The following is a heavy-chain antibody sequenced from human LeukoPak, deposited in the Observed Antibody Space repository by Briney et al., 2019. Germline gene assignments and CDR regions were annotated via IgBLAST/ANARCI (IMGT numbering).Heavy chain of an antibody. CDR3: ARAARLDY. CDR2: IYSGGST. CDR1: GFTVSSND. Sequence: QAGGSLRLSCAASGFTVSSNDMSWVRQAPGKGLECISVIYSGGSTDYADSVKGRLTISRDNSKNTLYLQMNSLRAEDTAVYYCARAARLDYWGQGTLVTVSS. V-gene: IGHV3-53*01. J-gene: IGHJ4*02. D-gene: IGHD6-6*01.